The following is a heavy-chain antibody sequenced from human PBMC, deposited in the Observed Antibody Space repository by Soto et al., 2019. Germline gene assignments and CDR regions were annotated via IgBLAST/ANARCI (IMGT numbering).Heavy chain of an antibody. CDR2: ISYDGSNK. J-gene: IGHJ4*02. D-gene: IGHD3-16*02. CDR3: AKAGWSLGDDYVWGSYHYSPIDY. V-gene: IGHV3-30*18. CDR1: GFTFSSYG. Sequence: GGSLRLSCAASGFTFSSYGMHWVRQAPGKGLEWVAIISYDGSNKYYADSVKGRFTISRDNSKNTLYLQMNSLRPEDTAVFYCAKAGWSLGDDYVWGSYHYSPIDYWGQGTLVTVSS.